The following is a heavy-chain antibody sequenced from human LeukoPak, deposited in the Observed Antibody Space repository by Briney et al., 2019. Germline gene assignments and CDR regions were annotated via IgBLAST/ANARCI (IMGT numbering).Heavy chain of an antibody. CDR2: ISAYNGNT. Sequence: GASVKVSCKASGYTFTSYGISWVRQAPGQGLEWMGWISAYNGNTNYAQKLQGRVTMTRDTSTSTAYMELSRLRSDDTAVYYCAREPGSYPGDALDIWGQGTMVTVSS. J-gene: IGHJ3*02. CDR3: AREPGSYPGDALDI. CDR1: GYTFTSYG. V-gene: IGHV1-18*01. D-gene: IGHD3-10*01.